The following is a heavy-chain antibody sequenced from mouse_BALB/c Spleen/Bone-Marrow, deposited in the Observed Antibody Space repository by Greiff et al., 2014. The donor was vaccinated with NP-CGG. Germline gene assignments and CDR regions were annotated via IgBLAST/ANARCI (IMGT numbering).Heavy chain of an antibody. CDR2: INPFNGDT. Sequence: EVQLQQSGPDLVKPGASVKLSCKASGYSFTGYFLNWVRQSHGKSLEWIGRINPFNGDTFYNQKFKGKATLTVDKSSTTAHMELLSLTSEDSAVYYCGRWGDGYCYAMDYWGQGTSVTVSS. CDR3: GRWGDGYCYAMDY. D-gene: IGHD2-3*01. V-gene: IGHV1-37*01. J-gene: IGHJ4*01. CDR1: GYSFTGYF.